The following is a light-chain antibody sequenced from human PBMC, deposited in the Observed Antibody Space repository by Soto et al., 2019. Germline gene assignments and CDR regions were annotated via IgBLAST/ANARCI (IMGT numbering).Light chain of an antibody. CDR3: CSFAGSYTYV. CDR1: SSNIGAGYD. CDR2: GNT. V-gene: IGLV1-40*01. J-gene: IGLJ1*01. Sequence: QSVLTQPPSVSGAPGQRVTISCTGSSSNIGAGYDVHWYQQFPGTTPKFLIYGNTNRPAGVPDRFSGSKSGNTASLTISGLQAEDEADYSCCSFAGSYTYVFGGGTKLTVL.